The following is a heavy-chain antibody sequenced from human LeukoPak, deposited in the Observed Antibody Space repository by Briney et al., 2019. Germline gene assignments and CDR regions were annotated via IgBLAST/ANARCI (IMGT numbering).Heavy chain of an antibody. V-gene: IGHV3-23*01. CDR3: AKDYDYVWGSYRYGYYMDV. D-gene: IGHD3-16*02. CDR1: GFTFSSYA. J-gene: IGHJ6*03. CDR2: ISGSGGST. Sequence: PGGSLRLSCAASGFTFSSYAMSWVRQAPGKGLEWVSAISGSGGSTYYADSVKGRFTISRDNSKNTLYLQMNSLRAEDTAVYYCAKDYDYVWGSYRYGYYMDVWGKGTTVTVSS.